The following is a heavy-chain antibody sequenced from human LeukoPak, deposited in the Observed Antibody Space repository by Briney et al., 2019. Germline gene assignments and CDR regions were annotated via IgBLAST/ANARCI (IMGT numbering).Heavy chain of an antibody. CDR2: INQDDTQK. J-gene: IGHJ4*02. Sequence: GGSLRLSCAASGFTFTYYWMSWVRQAPGKGLEWVANINQDDTQKYYVDSVKGRFAISKDNAKNSLYLQMNSLRVEGTAVYYCAKVGRSGGPFDNWGKGTRVTVSS. D-gene: IGHD3-3*01. CDR3: AKVGRSGGPFDN. CDR1: GFTFTYYW. V-gene: IGHV3-7*01.